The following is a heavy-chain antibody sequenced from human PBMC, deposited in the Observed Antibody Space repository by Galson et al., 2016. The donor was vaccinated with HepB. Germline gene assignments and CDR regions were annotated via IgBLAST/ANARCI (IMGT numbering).Heavy chain of an antibody. CDR3: AKDPDFWSGYCVD. V-gene: IGHV3-30*18. CDR2: ISYDGSNK. J-gene: IGHJ4*02. D-gene: IGHD3-3*01. CDR1: GFILTNYW. Sequence: SLRLSCAVSGFILTNYWMTWVRQAPGKGLEWVAVISYDGSNKYYADSVKGRFTISRDNSKNTLFLQMNSLSTEDTAVYYCAKDPDFWSGYCVDWGQGTLVTVSS.